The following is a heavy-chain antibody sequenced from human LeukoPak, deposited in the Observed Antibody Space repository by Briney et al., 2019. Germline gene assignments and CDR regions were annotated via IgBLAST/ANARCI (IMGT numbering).Heavy chain of an antibody. D-gene: IGHD3-22*01. J-gene: IGHJ4*02. CDR2: ISSSSSTI. CDR1: GFTFSTYS. Sequence: PGGSLRLSCAASGFTFSTYSMNWVRQASGKGLEWVSYISSSSSTICYADSVKGRFTISRDNAKNSLYLQMNSLRAEDTAVYYCARGSTYYDSSGQVPFDYWGQGTLVTVSS. V-gene: IGHV3-48*01. CDR3: ARGSTYYDSSGQVPFDY.